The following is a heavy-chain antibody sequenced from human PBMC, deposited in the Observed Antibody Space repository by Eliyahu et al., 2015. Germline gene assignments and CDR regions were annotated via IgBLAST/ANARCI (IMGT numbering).Heavy chain of an antibody. V-gene: IGHV1-24*01. CDR2: FDPEDGET. CDR1: GXTLTELS. CDR3: ATLGLVGHDYYDSSGYYDY. Sequence: QVQLVQSGAEVKKPGASVKVSCKVXGXTLTELSMHWVRQAPGKGLEXMGGFDPEDGETIYAQKFQGRVTMTEDTSTDTAYMELSSLRSEDTAVYYCATLGLVGHDYYDSSGYYDYWGQGTLVTVSS. D-gene: IGHD3-22*01. J-gene: IGHJ4*02.